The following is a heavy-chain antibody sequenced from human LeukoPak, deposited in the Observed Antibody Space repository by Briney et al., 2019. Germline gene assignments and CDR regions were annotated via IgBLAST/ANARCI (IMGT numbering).Heavy chain of an antibody. V-gene: IGHV3-74*03. J-gene: IGHJ4*02. Sequence: GGSLRLSCTASGFTFSGHWIHWVRQPPGMGLVWVSRINERGTDSMYAESVKGRFTISRDNAKNTVYLQMNSLRAEDTAVYYCVRDETLWTLDWWGRGTLVSVSS. CDR1: GFTFSGHW. D-gene: IGHD1-1*01. CDR3: VRDETLWTLDW. CDR2: INERGTDS.